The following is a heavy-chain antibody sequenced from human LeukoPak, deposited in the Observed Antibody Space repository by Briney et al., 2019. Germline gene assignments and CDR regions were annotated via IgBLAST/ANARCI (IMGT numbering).Heavy chain of an antibody. D-gene: IGHD3-22*01. CDR3: ARYTAGIWGYSFDY. CDR1: GYSISSGYY. V-gene: IGHV4-38-2*02. Sequence: SETQSLTCTVSGYSISSGYYWSWIRPPPGKGLEWIGTIHHSGVTYYNPSLKSRVTVSVDTSKNRFSLKLSSVTAAGTAVYYCARYTAGIWGYSFDYWGQGTLVTVSS. CDR2: IHHSGVT. J-gene: IGHJ4*02.